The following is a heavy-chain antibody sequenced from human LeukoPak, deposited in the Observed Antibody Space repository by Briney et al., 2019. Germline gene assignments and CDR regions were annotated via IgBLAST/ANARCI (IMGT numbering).Heavy chain of an antibody. CDR3: ARDPPLGSCSTISCPHLDY. CDR2: IKQDGGEK. CDR1: GFTFSTYW. Sequence: PGGSLRLSCAASGFTFSTYWMSWVRQAPGKGLEWVAKIKQDGGEKYYVDSVKGRFTISRDNAKNSLYLQMDSLRAEDTAVYYCARDPPLGSCSTISCPHLDYWGQGTLVTVSS. D-gene: IGHD2-2*01. V-gene: IGHV3-7*01. J-gene: IGHJ4*02.